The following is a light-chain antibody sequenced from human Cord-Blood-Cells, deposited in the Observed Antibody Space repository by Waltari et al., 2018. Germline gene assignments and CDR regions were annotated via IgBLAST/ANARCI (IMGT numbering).Light chain of an antibody. CDR3: CSYAGSYTYVV. V-gene: IGLV2-11*01. J-gene: IGLJ2*01. Sequence: QSALTQPRSVSGSPGPSVTIYCTGTSSDVGGYNYVSWYQKHPGKAPNLMIYDVSKRPSGVPDRFSGSKSGNTASLTISGLQAEDEADYYCCSYAGSYTYVVFGGGTKLTVL. CDR1: SSDVGGYNY. CDR2: DVS.